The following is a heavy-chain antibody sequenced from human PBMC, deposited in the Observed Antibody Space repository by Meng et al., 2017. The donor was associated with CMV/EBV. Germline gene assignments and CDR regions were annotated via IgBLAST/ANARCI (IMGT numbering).Heavy chain of an antibody. CDR1: GFLRSTSGVG. D-gene: IGHD3-3*01. J-gene: IGHJ3*02. CDR3: AHRRGVSWSGRAPDAFDI. Sequence: SGATLVKPTQTYTLTCSSSGFLRSTSGVGVGWIRQPPGKALEWLALINWNDDKRYSPSLKSRLTITKDTSKNQVVLTMTNMDPVDTATYYCAHRRGVSWSGRAPDAFDIWGQGTMVTVSS. CDR2: INWNDDK. V-gene: IGHV2-5*01.